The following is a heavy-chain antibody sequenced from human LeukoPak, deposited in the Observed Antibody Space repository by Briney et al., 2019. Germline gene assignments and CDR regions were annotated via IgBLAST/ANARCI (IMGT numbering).Heavy chain of an antibody. CDR3: AKDLGYVNYYYGMDV. J-gene: IGHJ6*02. CDR1: GFTFSSYA. CDR2: ISGSGGST. D-gene: IGHD1-1*01. Sequence: GGSLRLSCAASGFTFSSYAMSWVRQAPGRGLEWVSAISGSGGSTYYADSVKGRFTISRDNSKNTLYLQMNSLRAEDTAVYYCAKDLGYVNYYYGMDVWGQGTTVTVSS. V-gene: IGHV3-23*01.